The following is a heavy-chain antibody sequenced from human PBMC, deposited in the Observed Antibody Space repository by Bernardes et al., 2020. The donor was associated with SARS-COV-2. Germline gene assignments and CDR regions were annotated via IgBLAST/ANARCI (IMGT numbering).Heavy chain of an antibody. V-gene: IGHV1-24*01. CDR2: FDPEDGET. J-gene: IGHJ5*02. D-gene: IGHD2-2*02. Sequence: AAVKVSCKVSGYTLIALSMHWVRQAPGKGLEWMGGFDPEDGETIYAQKFQGRVTMTEDTSTDTAYMELSSLRSEDTAVYYCATAPGDLYRGWFDPWGQGTLVNVSS. CDR3: ATAPGDLYRGWFDP. CDR1: GYTLIALS.